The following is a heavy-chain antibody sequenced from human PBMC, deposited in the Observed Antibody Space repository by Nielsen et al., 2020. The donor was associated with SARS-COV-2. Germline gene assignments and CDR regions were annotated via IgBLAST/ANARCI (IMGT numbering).Heavy chain of an antibody. V-gene: IGHV3-48*01. CDR3: ARGGMVRGVRSVWFDP. CDR1: GFTFSSYS. Sequence: GESLKISCAASGFTFSSYSMNWVRQAPGKGLEWVSYISSSSSTIYYADSVKGRFTISRDNAKNSLYLQMNSLRAEDTAVYYCARGGMVRGVRSVWFDPWGQGTLVTVSS. D-gene: IGHD3-10*01. J-gene: IGHJ5*02. CDR2: ISSSSSTI.